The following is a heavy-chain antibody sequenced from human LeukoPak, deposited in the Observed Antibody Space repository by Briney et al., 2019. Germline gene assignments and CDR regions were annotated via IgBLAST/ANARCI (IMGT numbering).Heavy chain of an antibody. CDR2: ISAYNGNT. CDR3: ARELHVNLYNWFDP. J-gene: IGHJ5*02. V-gene: IGHV1-18*01. Sequence: ASVKDSCKASGYTFTCYGISWVRQAPGQGLEWMGWISAYNGNTNYAQKLQGRVTMTTDTSTSTAYMELRSLRSDDTAVYYCARELHVNLYNWFDPWGQGTLVTVSS. CDR1: GYTFTCYG. D-gene: IGHD2-15*01.